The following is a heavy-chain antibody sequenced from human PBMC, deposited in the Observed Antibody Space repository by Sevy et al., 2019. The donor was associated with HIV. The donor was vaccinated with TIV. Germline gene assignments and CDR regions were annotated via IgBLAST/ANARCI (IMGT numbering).Heavy chain of an antibody. Sequence: ASVKVSCKASGYTFTSYGISWVRQAPGQGLEWMGWISAYNGNTNYAQKLQGRVTMTTDTSTSTAYMELRSLRSDDTAVYYCARDPFYGSGSYPTYYYYYGMDVWGQGTTVTVSS. V-gene: IGHV1-18*01. CDR2: ISAYNGNT. CDR1: GYTFTSYG. J-gene: IGHJ6*02. D-gene: IGHD3-10*01. CDR3: ARDPFYGSGSYPTYYYYYGMDV.